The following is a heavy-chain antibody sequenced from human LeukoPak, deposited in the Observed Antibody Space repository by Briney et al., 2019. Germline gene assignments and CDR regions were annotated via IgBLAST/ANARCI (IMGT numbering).Heavy chain of an antibody. V-gene: IGHV5-51*01. CDR3: ARNIAAAGTGFQH. CDR2: IYPGDSDT. CDR1: GYSFTSYW. J-gene: IGHJ1*01. Sequence: GESLKISCKGSGYSFTSYWIGWVRQMPGKGLEWMGIIYPGDSDTRYSPSFQGQVTISADKSISTAYLQWSSLKASDTAMYYCARNIAAAGTGFQHWGQGTLVTVSS. D-gene: IGHD6-13*01.